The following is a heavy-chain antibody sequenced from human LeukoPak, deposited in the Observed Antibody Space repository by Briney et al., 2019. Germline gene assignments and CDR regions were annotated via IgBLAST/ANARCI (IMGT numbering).Heavy chain of an antibody. CDR1: GFTFSSYS. V-gene: IGHV3-48*01. CDR3: AREEYYYDSSGYYLPYYFDY. J-gene: IGHJ4*02. D-gene: IGHD3-22*01. Sequence: PGGSLRLSCAASGFTFSSYSMNWVRQAPGKGLEWVSYISSSSSTIYYADSVKGRFTISRDNAKNSLYLQMNSLRAEDTAVYYCAREEYYYDSSGYYLPYYFDYWGQGTLVAVSS. CDR2: ISSSSSTI.